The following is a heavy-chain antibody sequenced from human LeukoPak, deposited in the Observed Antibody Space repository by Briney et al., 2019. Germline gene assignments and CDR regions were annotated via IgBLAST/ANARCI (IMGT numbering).Heavy chain of an antibody. J-gene: IGHJ4*02. V-gene: IGHV4-30-2*06. Sequence: SQTLSLTCAVSGDSISSGGSSWSWIRQSPGKGLEWIGSIYHRGSTYYTPSLKSRVTISVDRSKSQFSLKLSYVTAADTAMYYCARSYQSGPFYFDYWGQGRLVTVSS. CDR1: GDSISSGGSS. CDR3: ARSYQSGPFYFDY. CDR2: IYHRGST. D-gene: IGHD3-3*01.